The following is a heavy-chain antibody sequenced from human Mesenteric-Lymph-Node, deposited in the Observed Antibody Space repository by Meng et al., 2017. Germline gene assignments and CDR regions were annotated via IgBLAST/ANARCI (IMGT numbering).Heavy chain of an antibody. J-gene: IGHJ6*02. Sequence: GESLKISCAASGFTFSSYWMSWVRQAPGKGLEWVANIKQDGSEKYYVDSVKGRFTISRDNAKNSLYLQMNSLRAEDTAVYYCARDRKGEELLWFGELAYYYGMDVWGQGTTVTVSS. V-gene: IGHV3-7*01. CDR3: ARDRKGEELLWFGELAYYYGMDV. CDR2: IKQDGSEK. CDR1: GFTFSSYW. D-gene: IGHD3-10*01.